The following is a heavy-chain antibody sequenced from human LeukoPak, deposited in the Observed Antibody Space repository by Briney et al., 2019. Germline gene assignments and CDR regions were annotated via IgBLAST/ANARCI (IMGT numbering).Heavy chain of an antibody. CDR3: AKDSGRHYYDSSGYYGHAFDI. CDR1: GFTFSSYA. V-gene: IGHV3-23*01. Sequence: GGSLRLSRAASGFTFSSYAMSWVRQAPGKGLEWVSAISGSGGSTYYADSVKGRFTISRDNSKNTLYLQMNSLRAEDTAVYYCAKDSGRHYYDSSGYYGHAFDIWGQGTMVTVSS. CDR2: ISGSGGST. J-gene: IGHJ3*02. D-gene: IGHD3-22*01.